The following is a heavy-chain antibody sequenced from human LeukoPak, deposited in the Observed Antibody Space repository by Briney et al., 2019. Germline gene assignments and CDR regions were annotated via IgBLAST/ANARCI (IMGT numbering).Heavy chain of an antibody. V-gene: IGHV4-4*07. Sequence: SETLSLTCTVSGGSISSYYWSWIRQPAGKGLEWIGRIYTSGSTNYNPSLKSRVTISVDTSKNQFSLKLSSVTAADTAVYYCARRGYDFWSGYYISGYYGMDVWGQGTTVTVSS. CDR1: GGSISSYY. J-gene: IGHJ6*02. D-gene: IGHD3-3*01. CDR2: IYTSGST. CDR3: ARRGYDFWSGYYISGYYGMDV.